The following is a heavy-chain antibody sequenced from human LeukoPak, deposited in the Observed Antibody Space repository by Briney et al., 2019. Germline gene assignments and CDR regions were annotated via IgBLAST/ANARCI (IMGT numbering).Heavy chain of an antibody. Sequence: SETLSLTCAVSGYSISSGCYWGWIRQPPGKGLEWIGSIYHSGSTYYNPSLKSRVTISVDTSKNQFSLKLSSVTAADTAVYYCARQDYYDSSVIDAFDIWGQGTMVTVSS. CDR2: IYHSGST. CDR3: ARQDYYDSSVIDAFDI. V-gene: IGHV4-38-2*01. CDR1: GYSISSGCY. J-gene: IGHJ3*02. D-gene: IGHD3-22*01.